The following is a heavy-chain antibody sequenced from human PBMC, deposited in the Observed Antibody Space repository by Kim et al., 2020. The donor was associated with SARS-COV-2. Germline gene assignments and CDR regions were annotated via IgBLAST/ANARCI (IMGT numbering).Heavy chain of an antibody. Sequence: YYADSVKGRVTISRDNSKNTLYLQMNSRRAEDTAVYYCARATLEMAPFDYWGQGTLVTVSS. CDR3: ARATLEMAPFDY. D-gene: IGHD5-12*01. J-gene: IGHJ4*02. V-gene: IGHV3-30*01.